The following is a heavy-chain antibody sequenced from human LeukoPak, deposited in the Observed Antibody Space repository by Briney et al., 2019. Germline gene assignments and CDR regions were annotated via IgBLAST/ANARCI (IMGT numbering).Heavy chain of an antibody. CDR1: GYTFSGYY. D-gene: IGHD2-21*01. V-gene: IGHV1-69*04. CDR3: ARDWCGGDCYYYYYYYMDV. J-gene: IGHJ6*03. CDR2: IIPILGIA. Sequence: SVKVSCKASGYTFSGYYMHWVRQAPGQGLEWMGRIIPILGIANYAQKFQGRVTITADKSTSTAYMELSSLRSEDTAVYYCARDWCGGDCYYYYYYYMDVWGKGTTVTVSS.